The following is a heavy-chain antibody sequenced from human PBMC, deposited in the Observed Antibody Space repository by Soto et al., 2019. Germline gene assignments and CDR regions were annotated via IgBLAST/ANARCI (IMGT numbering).Heavy chain of an antibody. D-gene: IGHD3-10*01. CDR2: ISVDNGDT. CDR3: ARMVRGSNIDYYHYMDV. Sequence: ASVQVSCKASGYTFRSHGISWVRQAPGQGLEWMGWISVDNGDTNYAQKLQGRVTVTTDTSTSTAYMELRSLRSEDTAVYYCARMVRGSNIDYYHYMDVWGKGTPVTVSS. V-gene: IGHV1-18*01. J-gene: IGHJ6*03. CDR1: GYTFRSHG.